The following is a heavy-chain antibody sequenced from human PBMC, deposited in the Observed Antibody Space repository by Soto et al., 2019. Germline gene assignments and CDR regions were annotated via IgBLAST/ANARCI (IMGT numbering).Heavy chain of an antibody. CDR3: ARGGGVGVAGSAAFDM. Sequence: QLHLVQSGAVVKKPGASVTVSCSASGYPVTAYYMHWVRQAPGRGLEWMGGINPATGAAKYTQTFQGRGNMARDTSTSTGFIELGGLTSEDTAVFFWARGGGVGVAGSAAFDMWGQGTLVTVSS. D-gene: IGHD3-3*01. CDR2: INPATGAA. CDR1: GYPVTAYY. V-gene: IGHV1-2*02. J-gene: IGHJ3*02.